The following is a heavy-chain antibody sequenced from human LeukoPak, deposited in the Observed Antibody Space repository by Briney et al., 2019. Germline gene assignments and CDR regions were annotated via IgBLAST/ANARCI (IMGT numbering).Heavy chain of an antibody. CDR3: ARDLDSSGWCNFYY. Sequence: SETLSLTCTVSGGSISSHYWSWIRQPAGKGLEWIGRIYTSGSTNYNPSLKSRVTMSVDTSKNQFSLKLRSVTAADTAVYYCARDLDSSGWCNFYYWGQGTLVTVSS. D-gene: IGHD6-19*01. CDR2: IYTSGST. J-gene: IGHJ4*02. CDR1: GGSISSHY. V-gene: IGHV4-4*07.